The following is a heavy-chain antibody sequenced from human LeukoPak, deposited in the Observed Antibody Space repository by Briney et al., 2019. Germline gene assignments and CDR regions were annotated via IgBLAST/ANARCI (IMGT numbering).Heavy chain of an antibody. CDR1: RFTFSNYN. Sequence: GGSLRLSCAASRFTFSNYNMHWVRQAPGKGPEWISYITGSSSTIYYADSVKGRFTISRDNAKSSLYLQMNSLRAEDTAVYYCARGGRTNWFDPWGQGTLVTVSS. D-gene: IGHD2-15*01. J-gene: IGHJ5*02. V-gene: IGHV3-48*01. CDR3: ARGGRTNWFDP. CDR2: ITGSSSTI.